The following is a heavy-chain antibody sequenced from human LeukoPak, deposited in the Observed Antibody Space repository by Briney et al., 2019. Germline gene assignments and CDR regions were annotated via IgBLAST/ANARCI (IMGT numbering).Heavy chain of an antibody. Sequence: SETLSLTCTVSGGSISSGSYYWSWIRQPAGKGLEWIGRIYTSGSTNYNPSLKGRVTISVDTSKNQFSLKLSSVTAADTAVYYCARDPSHHSGTFDIWGQGTMVTVSS. CDR3: ARDPSHHSGTFDI. V-gene: IGHV4-61*02. CDR1: GGSISSGSYY. J-gene: IGHJ3*02. D-gene: IGHD2-15*01. CDR2: IYTSGST.